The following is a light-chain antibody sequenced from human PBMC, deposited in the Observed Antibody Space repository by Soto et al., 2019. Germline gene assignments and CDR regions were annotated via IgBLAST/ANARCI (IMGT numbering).Light chain of an antibody. Sequence: DIQMTQSPSSVFASVGDRVTITCRASQGIGSWLAWYQQKPGKAPNLLIYAASSLQSGVPSRFSGSGSGTDFTLTIGSLQPEDFATYYCQQANSFPWTFGQGTKVDIK. CDR3: QQANSFPWT. V-gene: IGKV1-12*01. J-gene: IGKJ1*01. CDR1: QGIGSW. CDR2: AAS.